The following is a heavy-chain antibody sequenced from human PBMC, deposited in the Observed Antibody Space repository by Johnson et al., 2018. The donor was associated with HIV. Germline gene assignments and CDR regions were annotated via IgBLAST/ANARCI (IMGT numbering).Heavy chain of an antibody. CDR2: IHYGGSKN. Sequence: QVQLVESGGGVVQPGGSLRLSCAASGFSFSNYGMHWVRQAPGKGLEWVAFIHYGGSKNFYAESVKGRFSISRDNSKNILYVQMNSLRAEDTAVYYCAELSGYGDYDDCALDIWGQGTLVTVSS. D-gene: IGHD4-17*01. CDR3: AELSGYGDYDDCALDI. J-gene: IGHJ3*02. V-gene: IGHV3-30*02. CDR1: GFSFSNYG.